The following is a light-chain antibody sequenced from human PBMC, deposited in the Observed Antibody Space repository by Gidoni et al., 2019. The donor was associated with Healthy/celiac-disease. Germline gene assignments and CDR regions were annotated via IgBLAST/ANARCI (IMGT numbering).Light chain of an antibody. Sequence: DLQMTPSPSSLSASVGDRVTITCRASQGISNYLAWYQQKPGKVPKLRIYAASTLQSGVPSRVSGSGSGTEFTLTISRLQPEDGATYYCQKYNSAPRTFGQXTKVEIK. V-gene: IGKV1-27*01. CDR1: QGISNY. CDR3: QKYNSAPRT. J-gene: IGKJ1*01. CDR2: AAS.